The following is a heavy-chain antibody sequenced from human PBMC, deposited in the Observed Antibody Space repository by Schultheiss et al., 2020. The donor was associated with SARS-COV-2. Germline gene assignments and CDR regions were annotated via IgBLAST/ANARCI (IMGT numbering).Heavy chain of an antibody. Sequence: SETLSLTCTVSGGYISSGGYYWSWIRQPPGKGLEWIGYIYYSGSTNYSPSVKSRVTISVDTSKNQFSLKLSSVTAADMAVYFCARVNGDYLDYWGQGALVTVSS. CDR3: ARVNGDYLDY. D-gene: IGHD4-17*01. CDR2: IYYSGST. V-gene: IGHV4-61*08. CDR1: GGYISSGGYY. J-gene: IGHJ4*02.